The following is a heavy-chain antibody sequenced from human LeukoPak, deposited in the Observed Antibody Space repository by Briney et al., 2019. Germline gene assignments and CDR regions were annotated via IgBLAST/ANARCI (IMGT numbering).Heavy chain of an antibody. CDR3: AKARSTVTTYPIDY. CDR2: ISGGAGST. J-gene: IGHJ4*02. D-gene: IGHD4-17*01. CDR1: GFTFSAYW. Sequence: GGSLRLSCAASGFTFSAYWMSWVRQAPGKGLEWVSAISGGAGSTYYADSVKGRFTISRDNSKNTLYLQMNSLRAEDTAVYYCAKARSTVTTYPIDYWGQGTLVTVSS. V-gene: IGHV3-23*01.